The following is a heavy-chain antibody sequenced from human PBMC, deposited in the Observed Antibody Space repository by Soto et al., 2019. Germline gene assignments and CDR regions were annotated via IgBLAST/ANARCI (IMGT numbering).Heavy chain of an antibody. J-gene: IGHJ6*02. D-gene: IGHD3-22*01. Sequence: PSETLSLTCAISGGSVGAAGYTWSWIRQPPGGGLEWIGYIYHSGSFHYNPSLKSRLTISVDTSKNQVSLKLSSVTAADTAVYYCARDLSRSAWYYYDSSGYKGDYGMDVWGQGTTVTVSS. CDR3: ARDLSRSAWYYYDSSGYKGDYGMDV. CDR2: IYHSGSF. V-gene: IGHV4-61*08. CDR1: GGSVGAAGYT.